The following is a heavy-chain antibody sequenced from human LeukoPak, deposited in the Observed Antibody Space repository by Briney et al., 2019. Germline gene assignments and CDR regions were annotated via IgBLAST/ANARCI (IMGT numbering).Heavy chain of an antibody. CDR2: ISGSGSGGST. D-gene: IGHD2-8*01. CDR1: GFTSSSYA. CDR3: AKLLAGTNSYYFNY. J-gene: IGHJ4*02. Sequence: PGGSLRLSCAASGFTSSSYAMSWVRQAPGKGLEGVSPISGSGSGGSTYYADSVKGRFTISRDNSKDTLYLQMNSLRGEDTAVYYCAKLLAGTNSYYFNYWGQGTLVTVSS. V-gene: IGHV3-23*01.